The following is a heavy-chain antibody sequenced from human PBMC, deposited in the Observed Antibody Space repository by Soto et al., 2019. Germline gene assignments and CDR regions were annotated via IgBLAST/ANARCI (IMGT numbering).Heavy chain of an antibody. CDR1: GGSISSGGYY. J-gene: IGHJ4*02. CDR2: IYYSGST. V-gene: IGHV4-31*03. CDR3: ARVWSGYYNQEYYFDY. D-gene: IGHD3-3*01. Sequence: QVQLQESGPGLVKPSQTLSLTCTVSGGSISSGGYYWSWIRQHPGKGLEWIGYIYYSGSTYYNPSLKTRVTISVDTSKNQSSLKLSSVTAADTAVYYCARVWSGYYNQEYYFDYWGQGTLVTVSS.